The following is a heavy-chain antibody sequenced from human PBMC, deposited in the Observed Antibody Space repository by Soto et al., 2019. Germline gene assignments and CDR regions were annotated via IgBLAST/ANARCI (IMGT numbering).Heavy chain of an antibody. CDR3: TRESMYYYDSSGY. J-gene: IGHJ4*02. CDR1: GFTFGDYA. CDR2: IRSKAYGGTT. V-gene: IGHV3-49*04. D-gene: IGHD3-22*01. Sequence: SLRLSCTASGFTFGDYAMSWVRQAPGKGLEWVGFIRSKAYGGTTEYAASVKGRFTISRDDSKSIAYLQMNSLKTEDTAVYYCTRESMYYYDSSGYWGQGTLVTVSS.